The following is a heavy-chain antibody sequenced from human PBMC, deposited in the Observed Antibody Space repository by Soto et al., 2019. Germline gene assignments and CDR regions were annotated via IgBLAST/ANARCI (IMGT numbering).Heavy chain of an antibody. Sequence: QVQLQESGPGLVKPSETLSLTCSVSGDSISVGEYYWSWIRQPPGKGLEWIGYIYNNGYTDYNPSLQSRVSMSVDTSKNQFFLKLNSVTAADTAVYYCARENCGGGDCSTIDYWGQGTLVTVSS. V-gene: IGHV4-30-4*01. J-gene: IGHJ4*02. CDR1: GDSISVGEYY. D-gene: IGHD2-21*02. CDR3: ARENCGGGDCSTIDY. CDR2: IYNNGYT.